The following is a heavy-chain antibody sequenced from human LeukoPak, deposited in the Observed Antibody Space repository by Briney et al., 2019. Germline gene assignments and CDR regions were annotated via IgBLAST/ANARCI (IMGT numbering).Heavy chain of an antibody. Sequence: ASVKVSCKASGYTFTSYYMHWARQAPGQGLEWMGIINPSGGSTSYAQKFQGRVTMTRDTFTSTVYMELSSLRSEDTAVYYCARRYYGSGSYYNDDYWGQGTLVTVSS. CDR2: INPSGGST. CDR3: ARRYYGSGSYYNDDY. J-gene: IGHJ4*02. CDR1: GYTFTSYY. D-gene: IGHD3-10*01. V-gene: IGHV1-46*01.